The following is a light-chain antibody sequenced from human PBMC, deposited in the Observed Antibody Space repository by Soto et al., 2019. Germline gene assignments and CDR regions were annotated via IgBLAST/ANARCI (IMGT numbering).Light chain of an antibody. CDR2: DVS. CDR3: CSYTKTSTAS. J-gene: IGLJ1*01. CDR1: SSDVGGYIY. Sequence: QSALTQPASVSGSPGQLITISCTGTSSDVGGYIYVSWYQQHPGKAPKLMIYDVSNRPSGVSNRFSGSKSGNTASLTISGLQAEDEADYYCCSYTKTSTASFGTGTKLTVL. V-gene: IGLV2-14*01.